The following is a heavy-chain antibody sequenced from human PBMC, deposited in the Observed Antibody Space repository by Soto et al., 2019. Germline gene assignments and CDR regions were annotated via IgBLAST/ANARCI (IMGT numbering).Heavy chain of an antibody. CDR3: ANGGMIKFGGVIPLDAFDI. V-gene: IGHV3-30*18. CDR1: GFTFSSYG. CDR2: ISYDGSNK. Sequence: GGSLRLSCAAPGFTFSSYGMHWVRQAPGKGLEWVAVISYDGSNKYYADSVKGRFTISRDNSKNTLYLQMNSLRAEDTAVYYCANGGMIKFGGVIPLDAFDIWGQGTMVTVSS. J-gene: IGHJ3*02. D-gene: IGHD3-16*02.